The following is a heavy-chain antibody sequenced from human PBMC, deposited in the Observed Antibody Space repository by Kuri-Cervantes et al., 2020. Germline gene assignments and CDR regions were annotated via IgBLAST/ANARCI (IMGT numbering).Heavy chain of an antibody. CDR2: ISGTTTNT. D-gene: IGHD5-12*01. Sequence: GESLKISCAASGLTLSDAWMSWVRQAPGKGLEWVSAISGTTTNTYYADSVKGRFTISRDNSKTTLYLQMNSLRAEDTAVYYCAKGFERGYSGCDTLTVASPIDYWGQGTLVTVSS. V-gene: IGHV3-23*01. CDR1: GLTLSDAW. CDR3: AKGFERGYSGCDTLTVASPIDY. J-gene: IGHJ4*02.